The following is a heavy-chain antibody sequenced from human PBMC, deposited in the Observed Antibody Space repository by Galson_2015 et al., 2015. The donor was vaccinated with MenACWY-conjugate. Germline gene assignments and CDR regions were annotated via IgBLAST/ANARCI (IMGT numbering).Heavy chain of an antibody. D-gene: IGHD1-26*01. J-gene: IGHJ3*02. V-gene: IGHV3-74*01. CDR2: FNRDGSST. Sequence: SVRLSCAVSVFFFSLYHMLWVRHLRGEGRVGFSRFNRDGSSTIYADSVKGRFTISRDNAKNTLYLQMSSLRAEDTAVYYCARKGTSGCHPNGFDIWGQGTMVTVSS. CDR1: VFFFSLYH. CDR3: ARKGTSGCHPNGFDI.